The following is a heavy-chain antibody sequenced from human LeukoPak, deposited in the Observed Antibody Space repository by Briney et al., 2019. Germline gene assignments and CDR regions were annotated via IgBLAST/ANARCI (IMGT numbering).Heavy chain of an antibody. Sequence: TSETLSLTCTVSGDSTSNFYWNWIRQSPGKGLEWIGNIHYSGSSVYNPSLKSRSTISIDTSRRQFFLKLNSVTAADTAVYFCALAPNSNWFDFWGPGTLVTVSS. CDR1: GDSTSNFY. CDR3: ALAPNSNWFDF. J-gene: IGHJ5*01. CDR2: IHYSGSS. V-gene: IGHV4-59*03. D-gene: IGHD2-8*01.